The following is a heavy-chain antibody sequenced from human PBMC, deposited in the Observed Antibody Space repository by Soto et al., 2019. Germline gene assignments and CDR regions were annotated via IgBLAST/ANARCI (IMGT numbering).Heavy chain of an antibody. D-gene: IGHD2-2*01. CDR3: ARDTRYCSSTSCPGAWFDP. J-gene: IGHJ5*02. Sequence: QVQLVQSGAEVKKPGASVKVSCKASGYTFTSYGISWVRQAPGQGLEGMGWISAYNGNTNYAQKLQGRVTMTTDTSTSTAYMDLRSLRSDDTAVYYCARDTRYCSSTSCPGAWFDPWGQVTLVTVSS. CDR1: GYTFTSYG. CDR2: ISAYNGNT. V-gene: IGHV1-18*01.